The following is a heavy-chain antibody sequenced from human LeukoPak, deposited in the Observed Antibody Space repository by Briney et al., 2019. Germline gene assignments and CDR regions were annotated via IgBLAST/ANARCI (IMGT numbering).Heavy chain of an antibody. CDR1: GGSISSSNW. Sequence: SETLSLTCAVSGGSISSSNWWSWVRQPPGKGLEWIGEINHSGSTNYNPSLKSRVTISVDTSKNQFSLKLSSVTAADTAVYYCARPLTTVTKADFGYWGQGTLVTVSS. V-gene: IGHV4-4*02. D-gene: IGHD4-17*01. CDR2: INHSGST. J-gene: IGHJ4*02. CDR3: ARPLTTVTKADFGY.